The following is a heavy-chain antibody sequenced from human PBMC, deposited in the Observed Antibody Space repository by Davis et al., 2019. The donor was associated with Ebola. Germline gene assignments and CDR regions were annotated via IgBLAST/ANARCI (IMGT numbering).Heavy chain of an antibody. D-gene: IGHD2-21*02. Sequence: AASVKVSCKASGGTFSSYTISWVRQAPGQGLEWMGRIIPILGIANYAQKFQGRVTITRDTSASTAYMELSSLRSEDTAVYYCARWDLIVVVTAYYYYGMDVWGQGTTVTVSS. CDR2: IIPILGIA. CDR3: ARWDLIVVVTAYYYYGMDV. CDR1: GGTFSSYT. J-gene: IGHJ6*02. V-gene: IGHV1-69*02.